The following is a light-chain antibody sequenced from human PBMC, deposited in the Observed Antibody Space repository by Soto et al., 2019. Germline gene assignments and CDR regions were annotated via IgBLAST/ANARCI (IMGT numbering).Light chain of an antibody. Sequence: EIVLTQSPATLSLSPRDTATLSCRATQRVSTYLAWYQQKPGQAPRLLIYDASNRAPGIPARFSGSGSETDFTLTISRLEPEDFAVYYCQQFGTARPWTFGQGTKVDIK. J-gene: IGKJ1*01. CDR1: QRVSTY. V-gene: IGKV3-11*01. CDR2: DAS. CDR3: QQFGTARPWT.